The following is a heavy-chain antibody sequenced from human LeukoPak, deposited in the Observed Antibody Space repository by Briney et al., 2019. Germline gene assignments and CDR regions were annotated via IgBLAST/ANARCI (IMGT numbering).Heavy chain of an antibody. J-gene: IGHJ3*02. D-gene: IGHD6-19*01. CDR1: GFTFSSYG. Sequence: PGGSLRLSCAASGFTFSSYGMHWVRQAPGKGLEWVAVISYDGSNKYYADSVKGRFTISRDNSKNTLYLQMNSLRAEDTAVYYCAKETMWGAVAAYDAFDIWGQGTMVTVSS. V-gene: IGHV3-30*18. CDR3: AKETMWGAVAAYDAFDI. CDR2: ISYDGSNK.